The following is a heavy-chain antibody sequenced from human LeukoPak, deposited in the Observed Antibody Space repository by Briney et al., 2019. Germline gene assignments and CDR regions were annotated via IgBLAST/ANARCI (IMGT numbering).Heavy chain of an antibody. V-gene: IGHV3-21*01. Sequence: PGGSLRLSCAASGFTFSSYSMSWVRQAPGKGLEWVSSISSSSSYIYYADSVKGRFTISRDNAKNSLYLQMNSLRAEDTAVYYCARDSIGLGSTFDYWGQGTLVTVSS. CDR1: GFTFSSYS. CDR3: ARDSIGLGSTFDY. D-gene: IGHD2-21*01. J-gene: IGHJ4*02. CDR2: ISSSSSYI.